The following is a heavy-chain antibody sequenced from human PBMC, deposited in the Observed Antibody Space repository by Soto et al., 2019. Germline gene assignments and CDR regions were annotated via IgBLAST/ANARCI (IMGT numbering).Heavy chain of an antibody. CDR2: ISNSGDST. V-gene: IGHV3-23*01. Sequence: EVQLLESGGGLVQPGGSLRLSCVASGFTFTRHAMSWVRQAPGKGLEWVSGISNSGDSTNYADSVNGRFTISRDSSKNTVYLQMSSLRAEDTAVYHCAKIRGYYDSASRWDAFGIWGQGTMVTVSS. D-gene: IGHD3-10*01. J-gene: IGHJ3*02. CDR1: GFTFTRHA. CDR3: AKIRGYYDSASRWDAFGI.